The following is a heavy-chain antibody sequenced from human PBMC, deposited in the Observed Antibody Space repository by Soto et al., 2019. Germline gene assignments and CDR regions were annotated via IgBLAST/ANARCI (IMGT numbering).Heavy chain of an antibody. V-gene: IGHV4-61*03. Sequence: PSETLSLTCTVSRGSGRSDNYYWTWIRQTPVKGLEWLGFISKTGNTKYNPSLKSRVTISLDTSKNHFSLRLTSVTAADTAVYYCARRTVTTIYYYGMDVWGQGTTVTVSS. CDR1: RGSGRSDNYY. CDR2: ISKTGNT. J-gene: IGHJ6*02. CDR3: ARRTVTTIYYYGMDV. D-gene: IGHD4-17*01.